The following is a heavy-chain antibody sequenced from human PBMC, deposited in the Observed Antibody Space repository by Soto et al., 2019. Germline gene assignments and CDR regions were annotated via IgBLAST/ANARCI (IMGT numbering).Heavy chain of an antibody. J-gene: IGHJ3*02. CDR3: ARDPYDYGDYDFLINAFDI. Sequence: ASVKVSCKASGYTFTSYGISWVRQAPGQGLEWMGWISAYNGNTNYAQKLQGRVTMTTDTSTSTAYMELRSLRSDDTAVYYCARDPYDYGDYDFLINAFDIWGQGTMVTVSS. CDR2: ISAYNGNT. CDR1: GYTFTSYG. V-gene: IGHV1-18*01. D-gene: IGHD4-17*01.